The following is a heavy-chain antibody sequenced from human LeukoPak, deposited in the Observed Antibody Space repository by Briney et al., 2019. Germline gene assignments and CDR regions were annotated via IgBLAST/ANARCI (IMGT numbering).Heavy chain of an antibody. CDR1: GFTFSSYG. J-gene: IGHJ4*02. V-gene: IGHV3-33*08. Sequence: GGSLRLSCAASGFTFSSYGMHWVRQAPGKGLEWVAVIWYDGSNKYYADSVKGRFTISRDNSMNTLYLQMNSLRAEDTAVYYCARARSMIVVATGFDYWGQGTLVTVSS. D-gene: IGHD3-22*01. CDR2: IWYDGSNK. CDR3: ARARSMIVVATGFDY.